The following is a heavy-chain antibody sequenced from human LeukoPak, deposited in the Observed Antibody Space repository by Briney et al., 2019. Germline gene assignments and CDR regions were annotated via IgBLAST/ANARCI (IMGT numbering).Heavy chain of an antibody. CDR3: ARGHWFDP. Sequence: SESLSLTCTVSGGSISSGSYYWGWIRQPPGKGLEWIGSIYYTGGTYNNPSLKSRVTISVDTSKNQFALRLTSVTAADTAVYYCARGHWFDPWGQRTLVTVSS. V-gene: IGHV4-39*01. CDR1: GGSISSGSYY. CDR2: IYYTGGT. J-gene: IGHJ5*02.